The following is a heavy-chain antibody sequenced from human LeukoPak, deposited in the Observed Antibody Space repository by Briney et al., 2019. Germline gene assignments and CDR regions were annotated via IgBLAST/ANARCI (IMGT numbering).Heavy chain of an antibody. CDR1: GFTFSSYG. D-gene: IGHD6-13*01. CDR2: IRYDGSNK. CDR3: AKVRTRDTGYSSLDY. Sequence: PGGSLRLSCAASGFTFSSYGMHWVRQAPGKGLEWVAFIRYDGSNKYYADSVKGRFTISRDNSKNTLYLQMNSLRAEDTAVYYCAKVRTRDTGYSSLDYWGQGTLVTVSS. V-gene: IGHV3-30*02. J-gene: IGHJ4*02.